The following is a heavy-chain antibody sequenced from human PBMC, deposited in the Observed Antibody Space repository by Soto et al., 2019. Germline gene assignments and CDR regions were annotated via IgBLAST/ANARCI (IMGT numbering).Heavy chain of an antibody. CDR2: IWFDGSNK. J-gene: IGHJ4*02. Sequence: GGSLSLSCAASGFPFSSYCMHWVRQAPGKGLEWVAVIWFDGSNKFYADSVKGRFTISRDNSKNTVSLQMNSLRDEDSAAYYCATTGPYWGQGTLVTVSS. CDR3: ATTGPY. V-gene: IGHV3-33*01. CDR1: GFPFSSYC.